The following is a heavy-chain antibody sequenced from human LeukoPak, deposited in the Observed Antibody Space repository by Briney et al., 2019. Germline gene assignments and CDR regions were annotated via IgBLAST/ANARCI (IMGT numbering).Heavy chain of an antibody. CDR2: INPNNGGT. J-gene: IGHJ4*02. CDR1: GYTFTGYY. V-gene: IGHV1-2*06. CDR3: ARVVDTAMVYFDY. Sequence: ASVKVSCKASGYTFTGYYMHWVRQAPGQGLEWMGRINPNNGGTNYAQKFQGRVTMTGDTSISTAYMELSSLRSDDTAVYYCARVVDTAMVYFDYWGQGTLVTVSS. D-gene: IGHD5-18*01.